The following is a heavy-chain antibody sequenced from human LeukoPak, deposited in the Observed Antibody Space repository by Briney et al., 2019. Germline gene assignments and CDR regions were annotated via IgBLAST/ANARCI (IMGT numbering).Heavy chain of an antibody. Sequence: PSETLSLTCAVYGGSFSGYYWSWIRQPPGKRPEWIGEINHSGSTNYNPSLKSRVTISVDTSKNQFSLKLSSVTAADTAVYYCARGRKVYCSSTSCRNWFDPWGQGTLVTVSS. CDR2: INHSGST. V-gene: IGHV4-34*01. J-gene: IGHJ5*02. CDR3: ARGRKVYCSSTSCRNWFDP. D-gene: IGHD2-2*01. CDR1: GGSFSGYY.